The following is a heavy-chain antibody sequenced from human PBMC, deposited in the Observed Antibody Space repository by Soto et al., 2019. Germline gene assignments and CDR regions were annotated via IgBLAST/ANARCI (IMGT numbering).Heavy chain of an antibody. Sequence: QITLKESGPTLVKPTQTLTLTCTFSGFSLSTSGVGVGWIRQPPGKALEWLALIYWDDDKRYSPSLKSRLTISQDNTKNHVDLTLPHMDRVDTATYYCPPRDGDYYVSGEAGAFDAWGQGTLVTVFS. CDR1: GFSLSTSGVG. CDR2: IYWDDDK. J-gene: IGHJ4*02. D-gene: IGHD3-10*01. CDR3: PPRDGDYYVSGEAGAFDA. V-gene: IGHV2-5*02.